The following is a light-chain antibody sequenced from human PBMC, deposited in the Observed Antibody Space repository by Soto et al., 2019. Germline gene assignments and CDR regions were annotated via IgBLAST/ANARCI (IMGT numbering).Light chain of an antibody. CDR3: QQYNTFWT. CDR1: QSISRW. CDR2: DVS. Sequence: DIQMTQSPSTLSASVGARVTITCRASQSISRWLAWYQQKPGKAPKLLIYDVSNLESGVPSRFSGSGSGTEFTLTISGLQPDDSATYYCQQYNTFWTFGQGTKVDIK. J-gene: IGKJ1*01. V-gene: IGKV1-5*01.